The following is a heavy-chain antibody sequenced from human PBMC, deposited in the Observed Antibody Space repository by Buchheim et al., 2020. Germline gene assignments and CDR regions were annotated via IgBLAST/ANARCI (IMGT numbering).Heavy chain of an antibody. CDR2: IYYSGST. J-gene: IGHJ1*01. V-gene: IGHV4-59*11. CDR1: GGSISSHY. Sequence: QVQLQESGPGLVKPSETLSLSCNVSGGSISSHYWSWIRQPPGKGLEWIGYIYYSGSTNYKPSLKSRVTLSVDTSKNQFFLKLNSVTAADTAVYYCAYSSGWDAEYFQHWGQGT. D-gene: IGHD6-19*01. CDR3: AYSSGWDAEYFQH.